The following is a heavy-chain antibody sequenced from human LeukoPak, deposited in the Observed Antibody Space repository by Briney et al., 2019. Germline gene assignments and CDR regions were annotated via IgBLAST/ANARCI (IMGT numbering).Heavy chain of an antibody. CDR1: GFTFSSYA. CDR3: AFPRAVLRYFDWLLHDY. V-gene: IGHV3-23*01. CDR2: ISGSGGST. J-gene: IGHJ4*02. D-gene: IGHD3-9*01. Sequence: GGSLRLSWAASGFTFSSYAMSWVRQAPGKGLEWVSAISGSGGSTYYADSVKGRFTISRDNSKNTLYLQMNSLRAEDTAVYYCAFPRAVLRYFDWLLHDYWGQGTLVTVSS.